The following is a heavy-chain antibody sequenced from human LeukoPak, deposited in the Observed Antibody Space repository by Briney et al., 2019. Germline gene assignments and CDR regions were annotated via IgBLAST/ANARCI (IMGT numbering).Heavy chain of an antibody. D-gene: IGHD1-26*01. Sequence: SETLSLTCAASGGSFSGYYWSWIRQPPGKGLEWIGEINHSGSTNYNPSLKSRVTISVDTSKNQFSLKLSSVTAADTAVYYCARGRYGTRSGRLDYWGQGTLVTVSS. CDR2: INHSGST. J-gene: IGHJ4*02. CDR3: ARGRYGTRSGRLDY. V-gene: IGHV4-34*01. CDR1: GGSFSGYY.